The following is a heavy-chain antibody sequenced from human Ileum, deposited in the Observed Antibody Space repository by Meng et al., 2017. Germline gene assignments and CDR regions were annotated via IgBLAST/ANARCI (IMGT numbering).Heavy chain of an antibody. D-gene: IGHD7-27*01. CDR1: GGSISSSSHC. V-gene: IGHV4-39*01. CDR2: ICYSGNT. CDR3: ARRTGEVDLLDY. Sequence: QLQLQESGPGLVKPSETLSLRGTVSGGSISSSSHCCDWIRQPPGKGLEWIGSICYSGNTYYNPSLKSRVSMSVDTSKKQISLKLNSVTAADTAVYYCARRTGEVDLLDYWGQGTLVTVSS. J-gene: IGHJ4*02.